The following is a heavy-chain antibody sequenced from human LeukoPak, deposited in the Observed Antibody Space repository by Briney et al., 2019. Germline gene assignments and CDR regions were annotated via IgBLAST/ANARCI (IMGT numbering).Heavy chain of an antibody. CDR3: AKEGSNGDFDY. CDR1: GFTFSSYD. V-gene: IGHV3-30*18. D-gene: IGHD1-26*01. Sequence: GGSLRLSCAASGFTFSSYDMHWVRQAPGKGLEGVTVISYDGSNKYYGDSVKGRFTISRDNSKNTLYLKMNSLRAEDTAVYYCAKEGSNGDFDYWGQGTLVTVSS. J-gene: IGHJ4*02. CDR2: ISYDGSNK.